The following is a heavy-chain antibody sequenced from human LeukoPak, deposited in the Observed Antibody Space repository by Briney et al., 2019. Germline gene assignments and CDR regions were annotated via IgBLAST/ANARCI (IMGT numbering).Heavy chain of an antibody. Sequence: ASVKVSCKASGYTFTGYYMHWVRQAPGQGLEWMGWINPNSGGTNYAQKFQGRVTMTRDTSISTAYMELSRLRSDDTAVYYCARDRIVVVPAAMPNWFDPWGQGTLVTVSS. CDR2: INPNSGGT. D-gene: IGHD2-2*01. V-gene: IGHV1-2*02. CDR1: GYTFTGYY. CDR3: ARDRIVVVPAAMPNWFDP. J-gene: IGHJ5*02.